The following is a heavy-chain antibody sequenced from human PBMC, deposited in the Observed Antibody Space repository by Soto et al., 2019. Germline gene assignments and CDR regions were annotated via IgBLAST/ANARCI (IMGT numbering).Heavy chain of an antibody. CDR3: AKDKNYGSGSYSPKDY. CDR1: GFTFSSYA. J-gene: IGHJ4*02. V-gene: IGHV3-23*01. D-gene: IGHD3-10*01. Sequence: GESLKISCAASGFTFSSYAMSWVRQAPGKGLEWVSAISGSGGSTYYADPVKGRFTISRDNSKNTLDLQLNSLRAEDTAVYYCAKDKNYGSGSYSPKDYWGQGTLVTVSS. CDR2: ISGSGGST.